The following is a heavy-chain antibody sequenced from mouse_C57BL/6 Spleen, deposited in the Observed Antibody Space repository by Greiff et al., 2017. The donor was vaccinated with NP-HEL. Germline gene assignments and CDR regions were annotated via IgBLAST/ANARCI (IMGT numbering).Heavy chain of an antibody. CDR2: INPNNGGT. D-gene: IGHD2-5*01. V-gene: IGHV1-26*01. Sequence: EVQLQQSGPELVKPGASVKISCKASGYTFTDYYMNWVKQSHGKSLESIGDINPNNGGTSYNQKFKGKATLTVDKSSSTAYMELRSLTSEDSAVYYCARSGDSNYVDYAMDYWGQGTSVTVSS. J-gene: IGHJ4*01. CDR3: ARSGDSNYVDYAMDY. CDR1: GYTFTDYY.